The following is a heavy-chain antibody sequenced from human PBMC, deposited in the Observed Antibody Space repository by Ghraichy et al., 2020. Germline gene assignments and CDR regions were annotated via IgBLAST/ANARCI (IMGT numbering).Heavy chain of an antibody. V-gene: IGHV3-23*01. CDR2: ISSSGGST. D-gene: IGHD6-19*01. Sequence: GGSLRLSCVASGFTFNSYAMRWLRQAPCKELEWVSVISSSGGSTYYADSVKGRFTISRDNSKNTLYLQMNSLRAEDTAVSYCAKGPGISGWSSKLFAYWGQVTLVTVSS. CDR1: GFTFNSYA. J-gene: IGHJ4*02. CDR3: AKGPGISGWSSKLFAY.